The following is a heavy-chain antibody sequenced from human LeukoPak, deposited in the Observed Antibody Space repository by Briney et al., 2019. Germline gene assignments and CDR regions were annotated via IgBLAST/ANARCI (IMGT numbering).Heavy chain of an antibody. J-gene: IGHJ5*02. CDR1: GYTFTGYY. CDR2: INPNSGGT. D-gene: IGHD1-26*01. V-gene: IGHV1-2*02. CDR3: ARRRGIVGATNRDNWFDP. Sequence: ASVKVSCKASGYTFTGYYMHWVRQAPRQGLEWMGWINPNSGGTNYAQKFQGRVTMTRVTSISTAYMELSRLRSDDTAVYYCARRRGIVGATNRDNWFDPWGQGTLVTVSS.